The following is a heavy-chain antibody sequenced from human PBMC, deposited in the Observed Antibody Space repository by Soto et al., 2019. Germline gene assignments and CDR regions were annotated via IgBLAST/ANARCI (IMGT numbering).Heavy chain of an antibody. Sequence: SETLSLTCTVSGGSISSYYWSWIRQPPGKGLEWIGYIYYSGSTNYNPSLKSRVTISVDTSKNQFSLKLSSVTAADTAVYYCARSDTTVTTLDYWGQGTLVTVSS. CDR2: IYYSGST. CDR3: ARSDTTVTTLDY. V-gene: IGHV4-59*01. J-gene: IGHJ4*02. D-gene: IGHD4-17*01. CDR1: GGSISSYY.